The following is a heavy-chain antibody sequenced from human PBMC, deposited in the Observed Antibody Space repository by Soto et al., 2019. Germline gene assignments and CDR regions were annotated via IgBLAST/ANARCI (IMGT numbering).Heavy chain of an antibody. D-gene: IGHD3-10*01. Sequence: GASVKVSCKASGYTFTSYAMHWVRQAPGQRLEWMGWINAGNGNTKYSQKFQGRVTITRDTSASTAYMELSSLRSEDTAVYYCARLYMVRGRNGMDVWGQGTTVTVSS. CDR1: GYTFTSYA. J-gene: IGHJ6*02. CDR3: ARLYMVRGRNGMDV. CDR2: INAGNGNT. V-gene: IGHV1-3*01.